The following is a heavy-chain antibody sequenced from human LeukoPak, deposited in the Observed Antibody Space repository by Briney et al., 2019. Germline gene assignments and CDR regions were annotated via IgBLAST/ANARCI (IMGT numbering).Heavy chain of an antibody. D-gene: IGHD5-24*01. J-gene: IGHJ3*02. CDR1: GGSISTYS. Sequence: SETLSLTCTVSGGSISTYSWSWIRQPPGKGLERIGYIFSSGSTNSNPSLKSRVTISVDTSKNHLSLKLSSVTAADTAVYYCARLEEMPTIASAFDIWGQGTVVTVSS. V-gene: IGHV4-59*08. CDR3: ARLEEMPTIASAFDI. CDR2: IFSSGST.